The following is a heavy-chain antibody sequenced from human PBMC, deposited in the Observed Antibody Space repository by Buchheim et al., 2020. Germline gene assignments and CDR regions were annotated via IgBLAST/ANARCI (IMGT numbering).Heavy chain of an antibody. V-gene: IGHV3-23*01. D-gene: IGHD6-19*01. J-gene: IGHJ4*02. CDR1: GFTFSSYA. Sequence: EVQLLDSGGGLVQPGGSLRLSCAASGFTFSSYAMSWVRQAPGKGLEWVSALSGSGGSTYYAVSVKGRFTISRDNSKSTLYLKMNRLGAEDTDVYYCAKGFGGVAGTSPFDYWGQGTL. CDR3: AKGFGGVAGTSPFDY. CDR2: LSGSGGST.